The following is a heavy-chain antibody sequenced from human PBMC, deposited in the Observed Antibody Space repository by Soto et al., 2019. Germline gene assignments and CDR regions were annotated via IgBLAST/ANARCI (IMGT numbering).Heavy chain of an antibody. V-gene: IGHV4-31*03. Sequence: SETLSLTCTVSGGSISSGGYYWSWIRQHPGKGLEWIGYIYYSGSTYYNPSLKSRVTISVDTSKNQFSLKLSSVTAADTAVYYCARDGHWYDFWSGYPSYNWFDPWGQGTLVTVSS. CDR2: IYYSGST. CDR3: ARDGHWYDFWSGYPSYNWFDP. D-gene: IGHD3-3*01. J-gene: IGHJ5*02. CDR1: GGSISSGGYY.